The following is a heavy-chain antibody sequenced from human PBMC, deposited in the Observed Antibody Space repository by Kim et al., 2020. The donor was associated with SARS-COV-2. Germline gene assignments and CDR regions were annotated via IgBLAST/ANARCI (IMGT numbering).Heavy chain of an antibody. CDR3: ARAEIDYGDYDSPFYGMDV. CDR1: GGSISSGGYY. J-gene: IGHJ6*02. D-gene: IGHD4-17*01. V-gene: IGHV4-31*03. Sequence: SETLSLTCTVSGGSISSGGYYWSWIRQHPGKGLEWIGYIYYSGSTYYNPSLKSRVTISVDTSKNQFSLKLSSVTAADTAVYYCARAEIDYGDYDSPFYGMDVWGQGTTVTVSS. CDR2: IYYSGST.